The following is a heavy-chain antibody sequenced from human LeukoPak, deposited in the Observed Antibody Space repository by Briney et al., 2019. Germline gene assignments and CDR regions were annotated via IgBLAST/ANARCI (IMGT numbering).Heavy chain of an antibody. D-gene: IGHD1-26*01. CDR2: IFYSGST. Sequence: SETLSVTSAVSGGSIRSSSYYWGWIRRPPGRWMEWHGSIFYSGSTYYNPSLTIAFTISVDTSKTQCYLKVTSDAAAATAFYHCARRGWSDYKESDPFDIWGQGTMVTVSS. CDR1: GGSIRSSSYY. J-gene: IGHJ3*02. V-gene: IGHV4-39*07. CDR3: ARRGWSDYKESDPFDI.